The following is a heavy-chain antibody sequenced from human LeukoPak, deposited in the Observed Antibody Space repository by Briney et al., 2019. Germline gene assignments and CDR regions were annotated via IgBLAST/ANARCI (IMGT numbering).Heavy chain of an antibody. J-gene: IGHJ1*01. V-gene: IGHV3-23*01. CDR1: GFSLSDYA. CDR2: ISSGGHDAT. D-gene: IGHD2-2*02. Sequence: PGGPLRLSCAASGFSLSDYAMLCVRQAPRKGLEWVSGISSGGHDATFYADSVKGRFTVSRDDSKNTLYLQMNFLSVEDTALYYCRKGGFSYETSTHIYHVDHWGQGTLVTVSS. CDR3: RKGGFSYETSTHIYHVDH.